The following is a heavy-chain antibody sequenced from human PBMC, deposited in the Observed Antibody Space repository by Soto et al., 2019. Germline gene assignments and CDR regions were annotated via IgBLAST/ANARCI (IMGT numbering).Heavy chain of an antibody. D-gene: IGHD3-10*01. Sequence: SETLSLTCAVSGASISSTNWWTWVRQPPGKGLEWIGEIYHSGITNYNPSLKSRVTLSVDKSKNHLLLNLDSVTAADTAVYYCARTQFYSGSGNYRNLMFDPWGQGIQVTVSS. CDR1: GASISSTNW. CDR2: IYHSGIT. J-gene: IGHJ5*02. CDR3: ARTQFYSGSGNYRNLMFDP. V-gene: IGHV4-4*02.